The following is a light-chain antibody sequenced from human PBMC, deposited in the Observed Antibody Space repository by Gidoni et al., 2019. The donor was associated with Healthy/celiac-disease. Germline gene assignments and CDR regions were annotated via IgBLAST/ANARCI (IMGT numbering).Light chain of an antibody. CDR2: LGS. V-gene: IGKV2-28*01. J-gene: IGKJ2*01. CDR3: MQALQTPYT. Sequence: DIVMTQSPLSTPLTPGEPASSSCSSRQSHLPSNGFNYLDWYLQKPGQSPQLLIYLGSNRASGVPDRFSGSGSGTDFTLKISRVEAEDVGVYYCMQALQTPYTFGQGTKLEIK. CDR1: QSHLPSNGFNY.